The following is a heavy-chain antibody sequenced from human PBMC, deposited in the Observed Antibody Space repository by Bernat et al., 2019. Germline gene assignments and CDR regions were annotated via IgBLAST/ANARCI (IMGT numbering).Heavy chain of an antibody. CDR1: GYTFTSYA. D-gene: IGHD5/OR15-5a*01. J-gene: IGHJ4*02. CDR3: ARDPPSTTNYFDC. Sequence: QVQLVQSGAEVKKPGASVKVSCKASGYTFTSYAMHWVRQAPGQRLEWMGWINAGNGNTKYSQKFQGRVTITSDTSASTVYMELSSLRSEDTAVYFCARDPPSTTNYFDCWGQGTLVTVSS. V-gene: IGHV1-3*01. CDR2: INAGNGNT.